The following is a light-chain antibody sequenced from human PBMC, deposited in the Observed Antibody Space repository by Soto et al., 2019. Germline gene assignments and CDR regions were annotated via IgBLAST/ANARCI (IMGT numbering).Light chain of an antibody. CDR1: KLGDKY. V-gene: IGLV3-1*01. CDR3: QAWDSSTLVV. Sequence: SYELTQPPSVSVSPGQTASITCSGDKLGDKYSFWYQQKPGQSPVLVIDQDSKRPSGIPERFSGSNSGNTATLTISGTQAMDEADYYCQAWDSSTLVVFGGGTKVTVL. J-gene: IGLJ2*01. CDR2: QDS.